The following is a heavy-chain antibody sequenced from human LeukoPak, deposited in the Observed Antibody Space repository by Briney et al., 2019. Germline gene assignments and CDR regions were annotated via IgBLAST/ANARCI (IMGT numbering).Heavy chain of an antibody. D-gene: IGHD6-19*01. J-gene: IGHJ4*02. CDR3: ASGSSGWDFDY. V-gene: IGHV1-8*03. Sequence: ASVKVSCKASGYTFTSYDINWVRQATGQGLEWMGWMNPNSGNTGYAQKFQGRVTITRDTSISTAYMELSSLRSEDTAVYYCASGSSGWDFDYWGQGTLVTVSS. CDR1: GYTFTSYD. CDR2: MNPNSGNT.